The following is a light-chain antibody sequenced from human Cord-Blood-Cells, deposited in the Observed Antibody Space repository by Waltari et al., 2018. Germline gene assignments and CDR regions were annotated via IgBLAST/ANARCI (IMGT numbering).Light chain of an antibody. J-gene: IGLJ3*02. CDR1: SSDVGGYNY. V-gene: IGLV2-11*01. CDR2: DVS. Sequence: QSALTQPRSVSGSPGQSVTISCTGTSSDVGGYNYVSWYQQHPGKAPKLMIYDVSKGPAGVPDRFSGSKSGTTASLTISGLQAEDEADYYCCSYAGSYTWVFGGGTKLTVL. CDR3: CSYAGSYTWV.